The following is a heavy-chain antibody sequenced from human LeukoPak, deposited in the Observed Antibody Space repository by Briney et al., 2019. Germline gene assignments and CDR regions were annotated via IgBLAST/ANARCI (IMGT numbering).Heavy chain of an antibody. D-gene: IGHD3-10*01. V-gene: IGHV4-4*09. CDR2: IYTSGST. Sequence: SETLSLTCTVSGGSISSYYWSWIRQPPGKGLEWIGYIYTSGSTNYNPSLKSRVTISVDTSKNQFSLKLSSVTAADTAVYYCARRGATVDIWGQGTMVTVSS. CDR3: ARRGATVDI. CDR1: GGSISSYY. J-gene: IGHJ3*02.